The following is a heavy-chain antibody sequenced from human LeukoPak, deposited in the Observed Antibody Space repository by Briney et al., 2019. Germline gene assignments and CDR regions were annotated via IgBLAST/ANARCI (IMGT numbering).Heavy chain of an antibody. D-gene: IGHD3-10*01. CDR3: AGTNFFGSGPLY. V-gene: IGHV4-4*02. Sequence: PSGTLSLTCTVSGGSIGSNDWWSWVRQAPGKGLVWIGEIHHSGSTVYNPSLQSRVTILLDKSRNQFSLNLSSVTAADTAVYYCAGTNFFGSGPLYWGQGILVPVSS. CDR1: GGSIGSNDW. CDR2: IHHSGST. J-gene: IGHJ4*02.